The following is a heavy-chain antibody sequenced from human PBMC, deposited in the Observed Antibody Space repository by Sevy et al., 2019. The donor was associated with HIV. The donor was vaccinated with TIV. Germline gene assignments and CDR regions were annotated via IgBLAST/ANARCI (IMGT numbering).Heavy chain of an antibody. J-gene: IGHJ4*02. CDR1: GFTFSSYS. CDR2: ISSSSSTI. D-gene: IGHD5-18*01. Sequence: GGYLRLSCAASGFTFSSYSMNWVRQAPGKGLEWVSYISSSSSTIYYADSVKGRFTISRDNAKNSLYLQMNSLRDEDTAVYYCARDHVDTAMVKVFDYWGQGTLVIVSS. V-gene: IGHV3-48*02. CDR3: ARDHVDTAMVKVFDY.